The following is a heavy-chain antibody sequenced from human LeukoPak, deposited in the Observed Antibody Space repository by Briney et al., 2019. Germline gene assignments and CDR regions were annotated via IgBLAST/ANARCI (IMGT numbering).Heavy chain of an antibody. D-gene: IGHD6-13*01. Sequence: GGSLRLSCAASEFTFSSYSMNWVRQAPGKGLEWVASIRQDGGEKSYVDSVKGRFTISRDNTKNSLYLQMSSLRAEDTAVYYCARDGTAAGLYFDLWGKGTLVTVSS. V-gene: IGHV3-7*01. CDR3: ARDGTAAGLYFDL. CDR2: IRQDGGEK. J-gene: IGHJ4*01. CDR1: EFTFSSYS.